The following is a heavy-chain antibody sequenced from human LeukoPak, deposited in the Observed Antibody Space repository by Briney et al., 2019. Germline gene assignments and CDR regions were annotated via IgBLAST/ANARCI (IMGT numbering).Heavy chain of an antibody. CDR3: AKLGYSYQYYFDY. CDR2: ISGSGGST. V-gene: IGHV3-23*01. D-gene: IGHD6-13*01. CDR1: GFTFSSYA. J-gene: IGHJ4*02. Sequence: GGSLRLSCAASGFTFSSYAMSWVRQAPGKGLEWVSAISGSGGSTYYADSVKGRFTISRDNSKNTLYLQMNSLRAEDTAVYYCAKLGYSYQYYFDYWGQRTLVTVSS.